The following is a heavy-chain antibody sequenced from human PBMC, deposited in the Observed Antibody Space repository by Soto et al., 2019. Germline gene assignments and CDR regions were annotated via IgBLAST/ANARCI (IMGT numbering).Heavy chain of an antibody. CDR3: ASDDYVWGSYRAIDY. Sequence: SLTCTVSGGSISSSSYYWGWIRQPPGKGLEWIGSIYYSGSTYYNPSLKSRVTISVDTSKNQFSLKLSSVTAADTAVYYCASDDYVWGSYRAIDYWGQRTLVTVSS. CDR1: GGSISSSSYY. J-gene: IGHJ4*02. V-gene: IGHV4-39*01. CDR2: IYYSGST. D-gene: IGHD3-16*02.